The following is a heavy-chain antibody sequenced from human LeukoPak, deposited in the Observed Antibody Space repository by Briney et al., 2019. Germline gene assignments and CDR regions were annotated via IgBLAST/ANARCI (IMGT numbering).Heavy chain of an antibody. CDR1: GFTFSSYA. CDR3: ARDEGGSYYLGAFDY. J-gene: IGHJ4*02. Sequence: PGGSLRLSCAASGFTFSSYAMHWVRQAPGKGLEWVAVISYDGSNKYYADSVKGRFTISRDNSKNTLYLQMNSLRAEDTAVYYCARDEGGSYYLGAFDYWGQGTLVTVSS. D-gene: IGHD1-26*01. CDR2: ISYDGSNK. V-gene: IGHV3-30*14.